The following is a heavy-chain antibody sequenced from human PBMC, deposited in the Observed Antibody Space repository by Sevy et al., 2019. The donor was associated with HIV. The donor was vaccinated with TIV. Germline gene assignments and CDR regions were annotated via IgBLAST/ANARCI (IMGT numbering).Heavy chain of an antibody. J-gene: IGHJ4*02. CDR1: GGSFGGYY. CDR2: INHSGST. D-gene: IGHD3-10*01. V-gene: IGHV4-34*01. CDR3: ARVTRYYYGSGSHLGADY. Sequence: SETLSLTCTVYGGSFGGYYWSWIRQPPGKGLEWIGEINHSGSTNYNPSLKSRVTISVDTSKNQFSLKLSSVTAADTAVYYCARVTRYYYGSGSHLGADYWDQGTLVTVSS.